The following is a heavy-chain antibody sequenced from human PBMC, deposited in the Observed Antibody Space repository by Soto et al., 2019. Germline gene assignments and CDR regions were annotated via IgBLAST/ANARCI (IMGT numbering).Heavy chain of an antibody. D-gene: IGHD3-22*01. V-gene: IGHV4-59*01. CDR2: IYYSGST. CDR3: ARTYDSSGPNSGGYGFDI. Sequence: SETLSLTCTVSGGSISSYYWSWIRQPPGKGLEWIGYIYYSGSTNYNPSLKSRVTISVDTSKNQFSLKISSVNAADTAVYYFARTYDSSGPNSGGYGFDIWGQGTMVTVSS. J-gene: IGHJ3*02. CDR1: GGSISSYY.